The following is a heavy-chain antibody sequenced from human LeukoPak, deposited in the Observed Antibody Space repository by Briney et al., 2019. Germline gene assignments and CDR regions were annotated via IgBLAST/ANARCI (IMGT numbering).Heavy chain of an antibody. CDR2: ISADTGNT. CDR3: TRSDRDILTGYRNLDY. CDR1: GYTFSSYG. J-gene: IGHJ4*02. V-gene: IGHV1-18*01. Sequence: GASVKVSCKASGYTFSSYGFSWVRQTPGQGLEWMGWISADTGNTKYTQKLQGRVTMTTDTSTSTAYMELRSLRSDDTAMYYCTRSDRDILTGYRNLDYWGQGTLATVSS. D-gene: IGHD3-9*01.